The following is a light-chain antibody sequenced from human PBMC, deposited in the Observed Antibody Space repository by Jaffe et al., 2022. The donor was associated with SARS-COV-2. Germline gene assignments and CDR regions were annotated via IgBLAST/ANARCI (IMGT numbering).Light chain of an antibody. CDR2: RSN. CDR1: SSNVGSNY. J-gene: IGLJ3*02. V-gene: IGLV1-47*01. CDR3: AAWDDSLSGWV. Sequence: QSVLTQPPSASGTPGQRVTSSCSGSSSNVGSNYVYWYQQLPGTAPKLLIYRSNQRPSGVPDRFSGSKSGTSASLAISGLRSEDEADYYCAAWDDSLSGWVFGGGTKLTVL.